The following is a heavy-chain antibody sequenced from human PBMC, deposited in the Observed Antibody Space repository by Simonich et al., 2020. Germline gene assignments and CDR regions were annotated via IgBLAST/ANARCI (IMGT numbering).Heavy chain of an antibody. V-gene: IGHV3-23*04. Sequence: VQLVESGGGVVQPGRSLRLSCAASGFPFSSCAMSWVRQATGKGLEWGLAISGSGGSTYYADSVKGRFTISRDNSKNTLYLQMNSLRAEDTAVYYCAKDRDSSGWYNAFDIWGQGTMVTVSS. D-gene: IGHD6-19*01. CDR1: GFPFSSCA. CDR3: AKDRDSSGWYNAFDI. CDR2: ISGSGGST. J-gene: IGHJ3*02.